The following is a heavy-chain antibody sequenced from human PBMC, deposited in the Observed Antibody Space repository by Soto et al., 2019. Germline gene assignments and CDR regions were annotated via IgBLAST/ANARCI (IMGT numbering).Heavy chain of an antibody. CDR1: GYSFTSYW. D-gene: IGHD5-18*01. Sequence: GESLKISCKGSGYSFTSYWIGWVRQMPGKGLEWMGIIYPGDSDTRYSPSFQGQVTISADKSISTAYLQWSSLKASDTAMYYCARHLRTLDTAMDDAFDIWGQGTMVTVSS. J-gene: IGHJ3*02. V-gene: IGHV5-51*01. CDR3: ARHLRTLDTAMDDAFDI. CDR2: IYPGDSDT.